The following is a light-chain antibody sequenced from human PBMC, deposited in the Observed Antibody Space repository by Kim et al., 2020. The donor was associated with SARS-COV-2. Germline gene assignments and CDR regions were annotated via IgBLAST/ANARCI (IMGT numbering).Light chain of an antibody. Sequence: KTVAIAGTRSSGGIARNYVQWYQQRPDIAPTTLIYEDNRRPSGIPDRFSGSIDSSSNSASLTISGLKTEDEADYYCQSYDGDNPWVFGGGTKVTVL. CDR3: QSYDGDNPWV. CDR1: SGGIARNY. V-gene: IGLV6-57*03. CDR2: EDN. J-gene: IGLJ3*02.